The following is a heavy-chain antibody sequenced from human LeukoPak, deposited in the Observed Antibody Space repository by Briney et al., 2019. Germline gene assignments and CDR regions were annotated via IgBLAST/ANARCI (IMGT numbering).Heavy chain of an antibody. CDR1: GGSISCGGYS. CDR2: IYHSGST. J-gene: IGHJ4*02. V-gene: IGHV4-30-2*01. CDR3: ARHLTYYYDSSGYYMAGYFDY. D-gene: IGHD3-22*01. Sequence: SETLSLTCAVSGGSISCGGYSWSWIRQPPGKGLEWIGYIYHSGSTYYNPSLKSRVTISVDRSKNQFSLKLSSVTAADTAVYYCARHLTYYYDSSGYYMAGYFDYWGQGTLVTVSS.